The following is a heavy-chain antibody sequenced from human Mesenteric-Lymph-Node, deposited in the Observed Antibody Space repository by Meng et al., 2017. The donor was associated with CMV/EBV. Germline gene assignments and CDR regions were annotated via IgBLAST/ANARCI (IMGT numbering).Heavy chain of an antibody. V-gene: IGHV3-15*01. J-gene: IGHJ6*02. Sequence: GESLKISCAASGFTFSNAWMSWVRQAPGKGLEWVGRIKSKTDGGTTDYAAPVKGRFTISRDDSKNTLYLQMNSLKTEDTAVYYCAESGSYQYYYYYSMDVWGQGTTVTVSS. CDR2: IKSKTDGGTT. CDR3: AESGSYQYYYYYSMDV. CDR1: GFTFSNAW. D-gene: IGHD1-26*01.